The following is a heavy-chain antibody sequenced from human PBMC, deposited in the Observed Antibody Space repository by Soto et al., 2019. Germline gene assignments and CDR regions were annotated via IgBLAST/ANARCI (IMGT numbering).Heavy chain of an antibody. CDR1: GDSISSDYY. CDR2: IYHTGTT. CDR3: AKDTHWGLGY. Sequence: QVQLQESGPGLVEPSGTLSLTCTVSGDSISSDYYWSWVRQPPGKRLEWIGEIYHTGTTNYNPSLKSRVSISRDRSENQFSLELNSVTAADTAVYYCAKDTHWGLGYWGQGTLVTVSS. J-gene: IGHJ4*02. V-gene: IGHV4-4*02. D-gene: IGHD7-27*01.